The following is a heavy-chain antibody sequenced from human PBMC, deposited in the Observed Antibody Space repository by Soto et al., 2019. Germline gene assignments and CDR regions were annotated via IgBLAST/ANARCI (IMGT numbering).Heavy chain of an antibody. CDR2: MNPNSGNT. D-gene: IGHD3-22*01. J-gene: IGHJ5*02. CDR3: ARVGRLPYYYDSSGYRGAPWFDP. V-gene: IGHV1-8*01. Sequence: SVKVSCKASGYTFTSYDINWSRQATGQGLEWMGWMNPNSGNTGYAQKFQGRVTMTRNTSISTAYMELSSPRSEDTAVYYCARVGRLPYYYDSSGYRGAPWFDPWGQGTLVTVSS. CDR1: GYTFTSYD.